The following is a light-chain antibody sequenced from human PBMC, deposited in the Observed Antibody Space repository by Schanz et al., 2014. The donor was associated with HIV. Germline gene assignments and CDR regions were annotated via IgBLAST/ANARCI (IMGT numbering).Light chain of an antibody. CDR2: GAS. CDR1: QSIINN. V-gene: IGKV3-15*01. Sequence: EIVMTQSPATLSVSPGERATLSCRASQSIINNLAWYQQKPGQAPRLLLYGASTRATGIPARFSGSGSGTEFTLTISSLQSEDSGVYYCQQYNNWPPLTFGGGTKVEIK. J-gene: IGKJ4*01. CDR3: QQYNNWPPLT.